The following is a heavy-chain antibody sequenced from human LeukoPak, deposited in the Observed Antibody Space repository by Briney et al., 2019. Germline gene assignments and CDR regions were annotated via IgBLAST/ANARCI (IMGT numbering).Heavy chain of an antibody. Sequence: SETLSLTCAVYGGSFSGYYWSWIRQPPGKGLEWIGETNHSGSTNYNPSLKSRVTISVDTSKNQFSLKLSSVTPADPAVYYCARGPTVTTTKLDYWGQGTLVTVSS. CDR1: GGSFSGYY. CDR2: TNHSGST. CDR3: ARGPTVTTTKLDY. J-gene: IGHJ4*02. D-gene: IGHD4-17*01. V-gene: IGHV4-34*01.